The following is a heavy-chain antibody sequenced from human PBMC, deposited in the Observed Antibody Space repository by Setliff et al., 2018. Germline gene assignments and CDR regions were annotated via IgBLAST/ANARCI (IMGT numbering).Heavy chain of an antibody. V-gene: IGHV4-4*07. CDR1: GGSLNTYY. CDR2: INTSGTT. Sequence: SETLSLTCTVSGGSLNTYYWSWIRQPAGKELEWIGRINTSGTTRYNPSLRSRATLSVDESMNRFSLNLNSVTAADTAVYYCRFWSSYYKNDYWAQGTLVTVSS. J-gene: IGHJ4*02. D-gene: IGHD3-3*01. CDR3: RFWSSYYKNDY.